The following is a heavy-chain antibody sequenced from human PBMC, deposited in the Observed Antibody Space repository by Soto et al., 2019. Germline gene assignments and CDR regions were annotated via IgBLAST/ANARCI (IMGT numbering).Heavy chain of an antibody. CDR3: ARAQKGYYDFWSGYYFDY. CDR1: GSTFSSYW. V-gene: IGHV3-7*03. Sequence: GGSLRLSCAASGSTFSSYWISWVRQAPGKGLEWVANIKQDGSEKYYVDSVKGRFTISRDNAKNSLYLQMNSLRAEDTAVYYCARAQKGYYDFWSGYYFDYWGQGTLVTVSS. D-gene: IGHD3-3*01. J-gene: IGHJ4*02. CDR2: IKQDGSEK.